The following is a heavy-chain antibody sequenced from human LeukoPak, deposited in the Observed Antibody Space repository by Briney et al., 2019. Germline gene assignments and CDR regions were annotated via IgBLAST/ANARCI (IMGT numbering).Heavy chain of an antibody. V-gene: IGHV4-61*01. CDR1: GASINSDTYY. CDR3: ARGLLYYDSSGPLSLGYYYMDV. D-gene: IGHD3-22*01. Sequence: TSETLSLTCTVSGASINSDTYYWGWIRQPPGKGLEWIGYIYYSGSTNYNPSLKSRVTISVDTSKNQFSLKLSSVTAADTAVYYCARGLLYYDSSGPLSLGYYYMDVWGKGTTVTISS. J-gene: IGHJ6*03. CDR2: IYYSGST.